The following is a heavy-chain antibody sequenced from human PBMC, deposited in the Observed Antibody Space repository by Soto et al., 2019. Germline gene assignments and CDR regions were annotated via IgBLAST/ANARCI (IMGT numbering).Heavy chain of an antibody. CDR3: ARAPDFGDYTFDY. D-gene: IGHD4-17*01. Sequence: GASVKVSCKASGYTFTSYGISWVRQAPGQGLEWMGWISAYNGNTNYAQKLQGRVTMTTDTSTSTAYMELNSLRAEDTAVYYCARAPDFGDYTFDYWGQGTLVTVSS. J-gene: IGHJ4*02. CDR1: GYTFTSYG. V-gene: IGHV1-18*01. CDR2: ISAYNGNT.